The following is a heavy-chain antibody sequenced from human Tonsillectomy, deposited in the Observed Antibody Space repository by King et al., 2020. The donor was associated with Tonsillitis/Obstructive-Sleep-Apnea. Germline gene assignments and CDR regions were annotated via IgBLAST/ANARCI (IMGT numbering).Heavy chain of an antibody. J-gene: IGHJ4*02. Sequence: VQLVESGGGLIQPGGSLRLSCEASGFTFSSFEMNWVRQAPGKVLEWLSYISISGSTRFYADSVKGRFTISRDNAKNALFLQMSSLRAEDTAVYYCARMETSGYYFDSWGQGALVTVSS. CDR3: ARMETSGYYFDS. V-gene: IGHV3-48*03. D-gene: IGHD3-22*01. CDR2: ISISGSTR. CDR1: GFTFSSFE.